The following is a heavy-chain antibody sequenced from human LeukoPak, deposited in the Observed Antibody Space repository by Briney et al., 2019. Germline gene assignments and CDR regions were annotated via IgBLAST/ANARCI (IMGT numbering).Heavy chain of an antibody. V-gene: IGHV3-30*02. CDR3: AKVDEEGSYLVPFDH. CDR1: GFTFSSYG. CDR2: IRYDGSNK. D-gene: IGHD1-26*01. J-gene: IGHJ4*02. Sequence: GGSLRLSCAASGFTFSSYGMHWVRQAPGKGLEWVAFIRYDGSNKYYADSVKGRFTISRDNSKNTLYLQMNSLRAEDTAVYYCAKVDEEGSYLVPFDHWGQGTLVTVSS.